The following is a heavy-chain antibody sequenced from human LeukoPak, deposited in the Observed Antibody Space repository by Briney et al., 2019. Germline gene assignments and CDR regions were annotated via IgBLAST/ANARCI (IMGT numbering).Heavy chain of an antibody. CDR1: GYTFTSYD. D-gene: IGHD1-1*01. Sequence: ASVKVSCKASGYTFTSYDINWVRQAPGQGLEWMGRIIPILGIANYAQKFQGRVTITADKSTSTAYMELSSLRSEDTAVYYCARRENWRLDYWGQGTLVTVSS. V-gene: IGHV1-69*04. CDR2: IIPILGIA. CDR3: ARRENWRLDY. J-gene: IGHJ4*02.